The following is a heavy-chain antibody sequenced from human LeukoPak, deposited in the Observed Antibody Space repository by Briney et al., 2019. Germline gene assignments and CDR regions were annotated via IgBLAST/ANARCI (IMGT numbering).Heavy chain of an antibody. J-gene: IGHJ4*02. V-gene: IGHV3-23*01. Sequence: PGGSLRLSCVVSGFTFSSYAMSWVRQAPGKGLEWVSGISGSGGSTYYADSVKGRFTISRDNSKNTLYLQMNSLRAEDTAVYYCAKEDTMIVVVITTSYFDYWGQGTLVTVSS. D-gene: IGHD3-22*01. CDR3: AKEDTMIVVVITTSYFDY. CDR2: ISGSGGST. CDR1: GFTFSSYA.